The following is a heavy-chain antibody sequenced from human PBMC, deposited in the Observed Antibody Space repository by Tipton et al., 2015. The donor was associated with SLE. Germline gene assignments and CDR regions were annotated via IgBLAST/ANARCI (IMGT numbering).Heavy chain of an antibody. V-gene: IGHV4-61*02. CDR2: IYATGGP. J-gene: IGHJ3*02. Sequence: TLSLTCPVSGGSISSGGYHWDWVRQPPRGGLEWFGRIYATGGPYYNPSLESRVTISVDPSKDQFSLRLSSVTAADTGVYYCARSLDTFDMWGQGTMVTVSS. CDR1: GGSISSGGYH. CDR3: ARSLDTFDM.